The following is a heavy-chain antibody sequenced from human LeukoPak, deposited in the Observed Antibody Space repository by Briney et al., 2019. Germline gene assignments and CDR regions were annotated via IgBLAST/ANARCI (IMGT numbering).Heavy chain of an antibody. CDR1: GYTFTSYG. D-gene: IGHD6-19*01. CDR3: ARDTYNSGWCSDY. V-gene: IGHV1-18*01. J-gene: IGHJ4*02. CDR2: ISTYNGNT. Sequence: ASVKVSCKTSGYTFTSYGISWVRQAPGHGHEWMGWISTYNGNTNYAQNLQGRVIMTTDTSTSTAYMELRSLRSDGTAVYYCARDTYNSGWCSDYWGQGTLVTVSS.